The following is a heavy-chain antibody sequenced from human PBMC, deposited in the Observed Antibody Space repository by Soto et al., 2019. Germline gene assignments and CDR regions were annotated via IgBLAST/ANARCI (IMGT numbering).Heavy chain of an antibody. Sequence: GGSLRLSCAASGFTFSSYWMSWVRQAPGKGLEWVANIKQDGSEKYYVDSVKGRFTISRDNAKNSLYLQMNSLRAEDTAVYYCASLIELRHSSWFDPWGQGTLVTVSS. CDR2: IKQDGSEK. V-gene: IGHV3-7*01. CDR1: GFTFSSYW. D-gene: IGHD1-7*01. J-gene: IGHJ5*02. CDR3: ASLIELRHSSWFDP.